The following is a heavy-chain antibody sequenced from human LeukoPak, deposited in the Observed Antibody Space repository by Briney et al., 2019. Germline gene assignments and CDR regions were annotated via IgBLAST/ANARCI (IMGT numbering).Heavy chain of an antibody. D-gene: IGHD2-15*01. J-gene: IGHJ4*02. CDR1: GFTFSSYG. Sequence: GGSLRLSCAASGFTFSSYGMHWVRQAPGKGLEWVAIISYDGSNKYYADSVKGRFTISRDNSKNTLYLQMNSLRTEDTAVYYCTRDQTPYYWGQGTLVTVSS. CDR3: TRDQTPYY. V-gene: IGHV3-30*03. CDR2: ISYDGSNK.